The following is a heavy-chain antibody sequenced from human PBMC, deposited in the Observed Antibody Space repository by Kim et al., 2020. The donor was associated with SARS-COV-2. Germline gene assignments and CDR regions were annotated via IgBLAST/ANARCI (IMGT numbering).Heavy chain of an antibody. V-gene: IGHV3-30*02. CDR3: AILSGPDY. Sequence: GSNNYDADAVKGRFTISRDNSKNTLYLQMNSLRAEDTAVYYCAILSGPDYWGQGTLVTVSS. J-gene: IGHJ4*02. D-gene: IGHD3-10*01. CDR2: GSNN.